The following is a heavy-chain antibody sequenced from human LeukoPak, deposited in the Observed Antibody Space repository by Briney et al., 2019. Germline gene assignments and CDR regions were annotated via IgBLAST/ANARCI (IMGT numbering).Heavy chain of an antibody. CDR2: ISAYNGKT. D-gene: IGHD4-17*01. CDR3: ARATTVTTYWLY. J-gene: IGHJ4*02. CDR1: GGTFSSYA. V-gene: IGHV1-18*01. Sequence: ASVKVSCKASGGTFSSYAISWVRQAPGQGLEWMGWISAYNGKTNYAQKLQGRVTMTTDTSTSTAYMELRSLRSDDTAVYYCARATTVTTYWLYWGQGTLVTVSS.